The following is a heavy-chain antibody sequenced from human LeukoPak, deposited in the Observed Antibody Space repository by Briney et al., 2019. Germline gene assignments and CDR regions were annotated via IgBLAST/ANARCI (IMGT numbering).Heavy chain of an antibody. CDR3: ASRGYSSSWYSWYFDL. Sequence: PSETLSLTCTVSGGSISSGGYYWSWIRQHPGKGLEWIGYIYYSGSTYYNPSLKSRVTISVDTSKNQFSLKLSSVTAADTAVYYCASRGYSSSWYSWYFDLWGRGTLVTVSS. D-gene: IGHD6-13*01. CDR2: IYYSGST. J-gene: IGHJ2*01. CDR1: GGSISSGGYY. V-gene: IGHV4-31*03.